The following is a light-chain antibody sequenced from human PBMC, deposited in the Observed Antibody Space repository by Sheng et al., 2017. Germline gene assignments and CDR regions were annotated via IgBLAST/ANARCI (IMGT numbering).Light chain of an antibody. Sequence: QSALTQPASVSGSPGQSITISCTGTSSDVGYFNYVSWYQQHPGKAPKLMIYDVNNRPSRVSNRFSGSKSGNTASLTISGLQADDEADYYCCSYTNSFTYVFGTGTKVTVL. CDR2: DVN. V-gene: IGLV2-14*03. CDR1: SSDVGYFNY. CDR3: CSYTNSFTYV. J-gene: IGLJ1*01.